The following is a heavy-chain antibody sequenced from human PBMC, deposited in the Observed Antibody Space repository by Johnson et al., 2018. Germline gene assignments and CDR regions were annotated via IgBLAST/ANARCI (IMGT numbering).Heavy chain of an antibody. Sequence: EVRLVESGGGLVQPGGSLRLSCAASGFTVSGNYMSWVRQAPGKGLEWVSVIYTGGSTYYADSVKGRFTISRENSKNTLFLQMNSLRPEDTAIYYCARGDYYVTGYFQHWGQGTLVTVSS. CDR2: IYTGGST. J-gene: IGHJ1*01. D-gene: IGHD3-10*02. V-gene: IGHV3-66*02. CDR3: ARGDYYVTGYFQH. CDR1: GFTVSGNY.